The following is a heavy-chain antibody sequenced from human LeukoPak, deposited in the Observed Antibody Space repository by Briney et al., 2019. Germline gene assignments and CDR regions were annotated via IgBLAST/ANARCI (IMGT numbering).Heavy chain of an antibody. Sequence: SETLSLTCVLFGGSFSVYWSWIRQPPGKGLEWIGEINPSGGTNYSPSLKSRVTMSVDRSKNQFSLNLTSVPAADAAVYYCARPAVTTGYYYSMDVWGKGNTVTISS. CDR3: ARPAVTTGYYYSMDV. CDR1: GGSFSVY. CDR2: INPSGGT. D-gene: IGHD4-17*01. J-gene: IGHJ6*03. V-gene: IGHV4-34*01.